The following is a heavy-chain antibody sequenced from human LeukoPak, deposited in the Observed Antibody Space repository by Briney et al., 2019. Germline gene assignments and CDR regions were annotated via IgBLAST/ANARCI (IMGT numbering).Heavy chain of an antibody. V-gene: IGHV3-23*01. CDR3: AKDLAYGDYDPGAFDI. CDR1: GFTFDDYG. CDR2: ISGSGGST. Sequence: GGSLRLSCAASGFTFDDYGMSWVRQAPGKGLEWVSAISGSGGSTYYADSVKGRFTISRDNSKNTLYLQMNSLRAEDTAVYYCAKDLAYGDYDPGAFDIWGQGTMVTVSS. D-gene: IGHD4-17*01. J-gene: IGHJ3*02.